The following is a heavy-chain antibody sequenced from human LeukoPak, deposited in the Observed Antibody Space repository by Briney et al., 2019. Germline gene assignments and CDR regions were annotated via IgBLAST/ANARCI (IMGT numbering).Heavy chain of an antibody. Sequence: PSETLSLTCTVSGGSISSSSYYWGWIRQPPGKGLEWIGSIYYSGSTYYNPSLKSRVTISVDTSKNQFSLKLSSVTAADTAVYYCARQKHSNYVDYWGQGTLVTVSS. J-gene: IGHJ4*02. CDR1: GGSISSSSYY. D-gene: IGHD4-11*01. CDR2: IYYSGST. CDR3: ARQKHSNYVDY. V-gene: IGHV4-39*01.